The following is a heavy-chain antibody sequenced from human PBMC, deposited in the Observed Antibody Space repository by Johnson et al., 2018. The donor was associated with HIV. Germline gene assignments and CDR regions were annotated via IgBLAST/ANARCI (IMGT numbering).Heavy chain of an antibody. CDR1: GFTFSSYG. Sequence: QVQLVESGGGVVQPGGSLRLSCAASGFTFSSYGMHWVRQAPGKGLEWVAVIWYDGSNKYYADSVKGRFTISRDNSKNTLYLQMNSLRAGDTAVYYCARDRPIAAAGHDAFDIWGQGTMVTVSS. J-gene: IGHJ3*02. CDR2: IWYDGSNK. D-gene: IGHD6-13*01. CDR3: ARDRPIAAAGHDAFDI. V-gene: IGHV3-33*01.